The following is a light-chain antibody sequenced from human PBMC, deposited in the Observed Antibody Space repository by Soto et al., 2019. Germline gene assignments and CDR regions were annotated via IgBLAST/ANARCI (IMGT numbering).Light chain of an antibody. V-gene: IGKV1-39*01. J-gene: IGKJ5*01. CDR1: QSISAY. Sequence: DIQMTQSPSSLFASVGDRVTITCRASQSISAYLNWYQQRPGKAPSLLIYAATRLHSGVPSRCSGSGSATDFTLTISSLQPEDFATYYCQRSYRSISFGQGTRLEIK. CDR2: AAT. CDR3: QRSYRSIS.